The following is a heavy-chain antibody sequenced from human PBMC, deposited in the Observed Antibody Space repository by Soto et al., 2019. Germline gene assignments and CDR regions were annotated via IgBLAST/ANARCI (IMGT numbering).Heavy chain of an antibody. J-gene: IGHJ4*02. D-gene: IGHD2-21*02. CDR1: GYTFTSYG. CDR3: AIGGHIAVVTASFDY. Sequence: ASVKVSCKASGYTFTSYGISWVRQAPGQGLEWMGWISGYNGNKKYAQKLQGRVTMTTDTSTSTAYMELRSLRSDDTAVYYCAIGGHIAVVTASFDYRGQGTLVTVSS. CDR2: ISGYNGNK. V-gene: IGHV1-18*01.